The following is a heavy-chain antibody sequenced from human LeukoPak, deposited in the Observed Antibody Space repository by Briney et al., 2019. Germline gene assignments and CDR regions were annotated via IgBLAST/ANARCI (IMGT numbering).Heavy chain of an antibody. V-gene: IGHV3-48*01. D-gene: IGHD3-22*01. Sequence: GGSLRLSCAASGVTFSTYSMNWVRQAPGKGLQWISYISGSSSTIYYADSVKGRFTISRDNAKNSLYLQMNSLRAEDTAVYYCARGSPYFYDTNGYYYAFDFWGQGTMVTVSS. CDR2: ISGSSSTI. J-gene: IGHJ3*01. CDR1: GVTFSTYS. CDR3: ARGSPYFYDTNGYYYAFDF.